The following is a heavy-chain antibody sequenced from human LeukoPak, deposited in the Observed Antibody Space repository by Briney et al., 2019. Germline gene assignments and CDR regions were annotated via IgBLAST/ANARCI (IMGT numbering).Heavy chain of an antibody. Sequence: SETLSLTCTVSGDSINTNSYFWGWIRQPPGKGLEWIGSVYYSGSTYSSPSLKSRVTLSVDTSKNQFSLNLNSVTATDTAVYYCVRQEPLYCSSATCYMDGWFDPWGQGTLVTVSS. V-gene: IGHV4-39*01. CDR2: VYYSGST. D-gene: IGHD2-2*02. CDR3: VRQEPLYCSSATCYMDGWFDP. CDR1: GDSINTNSYF. J-gene: IGHJ5*02.